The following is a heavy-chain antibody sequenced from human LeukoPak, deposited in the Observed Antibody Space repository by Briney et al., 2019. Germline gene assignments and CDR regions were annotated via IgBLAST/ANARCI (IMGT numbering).Heavy chain of an antibody. CDR1: GGSISSYY. V-gene: IGHV4-4*07. D-gene: IGHD6-19*01. J-gene: IGHJ4*02. CDR2: IYTSGST. CDR3: ARTIIAVAGTVFDY. Sequence: SETLSLTCTVSGGSISSYYWSWIRQPAGKGLEWIGRIYTSGSTNYNPSLKSRVTMSVDTSKNQFSLKLSSVTAADTAVYYCARTIIAVAGTVFDYWGQGTLVTVSS.